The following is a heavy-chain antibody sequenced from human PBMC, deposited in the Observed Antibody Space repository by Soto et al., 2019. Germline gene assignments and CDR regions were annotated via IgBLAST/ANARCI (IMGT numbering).Heavy chain of an antibody. CDR3: ARAAYRILWCLSH. CDR1: GYTFTSDD. J-gene: IGHJ4*02. D-gene: IGHD2-8*01. Sequence: SVKVSCKNSGYTFTSDDINWVRQAAGQGLEWRGCMDPNRGHSDSVQNFRGRVTMTTNISASAAYMELSGLRSDDTGVYYCARAAYRILWCLSHWAQGTLVTVSS. CDR2: MDPNRGHS. V-gene: IGHV1-8*01.